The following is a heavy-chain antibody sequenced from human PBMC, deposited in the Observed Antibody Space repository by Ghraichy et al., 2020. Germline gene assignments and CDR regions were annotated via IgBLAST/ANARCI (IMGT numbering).Heavy chain of an antibody. CDR2: IYYSGST. CDR1: GGSISSGGYY. CDR3: ARYYGGNSLLAFDI. D-gene: IGHD4-23*01. J-gene: IGHJ3*02. Sequence: SETLSLTCTVSGGSISSGGYYWSWIRQHPGKGLEWIGYIYYSGSTYYNPSLKSRVTISVDTSKNQFSLKLSSVTAADTAVYYCARYYGGNSLLAFDIWGQGTMVTVSS. V-gene: IGHV4-31*03.